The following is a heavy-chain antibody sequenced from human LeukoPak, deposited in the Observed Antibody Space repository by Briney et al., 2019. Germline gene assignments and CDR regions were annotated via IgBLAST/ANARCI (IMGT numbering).Heavy chain of an antibody. CDR3: ARGSWGPYCSSTSCYGWDYYYYYMDV. J-gene: IGHJ6*03. CDR2: IIPIFGTA. Sequence: SVKVSCKASGGTFSSYAISWVRQAPGQGLEWMGGIIPIFGTANYAQKFQGRVTIAADESTSTAYMALSSLRSEDTAVYYCARGSWGPYCSSTSCYGWDYYYYYMDVWGKGTTVTVSS. D-gene: IGHD2-2*01. CDR1: GGTFSSYA. V-gene: IGHV1-69*01.